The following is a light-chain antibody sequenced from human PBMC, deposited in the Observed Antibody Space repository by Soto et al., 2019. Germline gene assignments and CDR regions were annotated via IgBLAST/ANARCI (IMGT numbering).Light chain of an antibody. CDR2: KAS. J-gene: IGKJ1*01. CDR1: QSISSW. Sequence: EIQVTQSPSTVSASVGDGVTSACRASQSISSWLAWYQQKPGKAPKLLIYKASSLESGVPSRFSGSGSGTEFTLTISSLQPDDFATYYCQQYNSYSPWTFGQGTKADI. CDR3: QQYNSYSPWT. V-gene: IGKV1-5*03.